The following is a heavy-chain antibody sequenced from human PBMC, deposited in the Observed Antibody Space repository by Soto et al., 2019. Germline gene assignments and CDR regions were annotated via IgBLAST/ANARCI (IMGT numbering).Heavy chain of an antibody. CDR1: GFTFSSYS. J-gene: IGHJ5*02. Sequence: GGSLRLSCAASGFTFSSYSMNWVRQAPGKGLEWVSSISSSSSYIYYADSVKGRFTISRDNAKNSLYLQMNSLRAEDTAVYYCARAPPYSSVVSNWFDPWGQGTLVTVSS. V-gene: IGHV3-21*01. D-gene: IGHD6-25*01. CDR3: ARAPPYSSVVSNWFDP. CDR2: ISSSSSYI.